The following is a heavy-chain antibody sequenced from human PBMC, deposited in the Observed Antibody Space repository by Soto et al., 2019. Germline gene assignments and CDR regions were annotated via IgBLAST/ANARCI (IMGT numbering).Heavy chain of an antibody. D-gene: IGHD3-3*01. V-gene: IGHV4-39*01. CDR1: GFTFSSYSMN. CDR2: IYYSGST. Sequence: GALRLSCAASGFTFSSYSMNWVRQAPGKGLEWIGSIYYSGSTYYNPSLKSRVTISVDTSKNQFSLKLSSVTAADTAVYYCARHTYYDFWSGYNFPYYYYGMDVWGQGTTVTVSS. J-gene: IGHJ6*02. CDR3: ARHTYYDFWSGYNFPYYYYGMDV.